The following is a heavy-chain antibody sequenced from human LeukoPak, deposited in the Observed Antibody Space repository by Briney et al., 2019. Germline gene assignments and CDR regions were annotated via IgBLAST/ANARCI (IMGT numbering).Heavy chain of an antibody. CDR1: GYTFTGYY. CDR2: INPNSGGT. Sequence: ASVKVSCKASGYTFTGYYMHWVRQAPGQGLEWMGWINPNSGGTNYAQKFQGWVTMARDTSISTAYMELSRLRSGDTAVYYCARTQHLNYYGMDVWGQGTTVTVSS. J-gene: IGHJ6*02. CDR3: ARTQHLNYYGMDV. D-gene: IGHD6-13*01. V-gene: IGHV1-2*04.